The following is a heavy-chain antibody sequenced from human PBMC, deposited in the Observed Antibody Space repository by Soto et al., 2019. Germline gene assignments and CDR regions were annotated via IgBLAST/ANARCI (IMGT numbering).Heavy chain of an antibody. D-gene: IGHD3-10*01. CDR2: IIPMLGMS. V-gene: IGHV1-69*02. CDR1: GDTFNFYT. J-gene: IGHJ4*02. CDR3: ATTYGSGSTHFDY. Sequence: QVQPVQSGAEVKKPGSSVRVSCTASGDTFNFYTISWVRQVPGQGPEWMGRIIPMLGMSNYAQKFQGRVTXXXDXXTSTVYMNLSGLTSEDTAVYYCATTYGSGSTHFDYWGQGTLVTVSS.